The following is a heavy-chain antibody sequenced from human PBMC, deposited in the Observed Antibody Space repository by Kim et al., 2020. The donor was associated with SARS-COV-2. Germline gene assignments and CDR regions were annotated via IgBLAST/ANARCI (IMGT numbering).Heavy chain of an antibody. V-gene: IGHV3-48*03. CDR2: ISSGGGSTI. J-gene: IGHJ4*02. D-gene: IGHD1-7*01. CDR3: ARGNSEDY. Sequence: LSLTCVGSGYDFSDNEMNWVRQAPGKGLEWVSYISSGGGSTIFYADSVKGRFTISRDNAKNSLYLQMNSLRVEDTGVYYCARGNSEDYWGQGTLVTVSS. CDR1: GYDFSDNE.